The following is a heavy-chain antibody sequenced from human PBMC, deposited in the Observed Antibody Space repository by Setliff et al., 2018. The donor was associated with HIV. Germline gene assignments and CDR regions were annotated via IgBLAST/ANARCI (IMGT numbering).Heavy chain of an antibody. CDR2: IDPSDFYI. D-gene: IGHD5-18*01. CDR1: GYSFTNYW. Sequence: PGESLKISCQGSGYSFTNYWINWVRQMPGKGLEWRGRIDPSDFYIKYSPSFQGHVTISADRSIATAYLQWSSLRASDTATYYCARQPRGYSYGDGVYLDYWGQGTPVTVSS. J-gene: IGHJ4*02. CDR3: ARQPRGYSYGDGVYLDY. V-gene: IGHV5-10-1*01.